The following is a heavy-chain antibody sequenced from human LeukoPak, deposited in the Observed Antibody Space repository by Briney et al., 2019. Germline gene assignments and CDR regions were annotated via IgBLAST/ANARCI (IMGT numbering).Heavy chain of an antibody. J-gene: IGHJ4*02. D-gene: IGHD1-26*01. Sequence: SETLSLTCTVSGGSISSSSYYWGWIRQPPGKGLERIGSIYYSGSTYYNPSLKSRVTISVDTSKNQSSLKLSSVTAVDTAVYYCASTSGSYDYWGQGTLVTVSS. CDR1: GGSISSSSYY. CDR2: IYYSGST. CDR3: ASTSGSYDY. V-gene: IGHV4-39*01.